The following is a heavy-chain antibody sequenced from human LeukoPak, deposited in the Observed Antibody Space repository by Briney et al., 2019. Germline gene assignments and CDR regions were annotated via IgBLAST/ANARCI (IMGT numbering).Heavy chain of an antibody. CDR2: MYYSGSS. CDR3: ARGPKRGFIAVAGTGWFDP. V-gene: IGHV4-59*01. J-gene: IGHJ5*02. Sequence: SETLSLACSVSGGSISTYCWSWIRQSPGKGLEWIGYMYYSGSSTYNPSLKSRVTISGDRSKNQFSLKVYSVTAADTAVYYCARGPKRGFIAVAGTGWFDPWGQGTLVTVSS. CDR1: GGSISTYC. D-gene: IGHD6-19*01.